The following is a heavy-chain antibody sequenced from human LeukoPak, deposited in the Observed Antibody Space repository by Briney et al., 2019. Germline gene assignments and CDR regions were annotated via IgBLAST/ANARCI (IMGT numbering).Heavy chain of an antibody. J-gene: IGHJ4*02. CDR3: AKDYYDSSGYYSDY. D-gene: IGHD3-22*01. Sequence: GGSLRLSCAASGFTFSSYSMNWVRQAPGKGLEWVSSISSSSSYIYYADSVKGRFTISRDNSKNTLYLQMNSLRAEDTAVYYCAKDYYDSSGYYSDYWGQGTLVTVSS. CDR1: GFTFSSYS. V-gene: IGHV3-21*01. CDR2: ISSSSSYI.